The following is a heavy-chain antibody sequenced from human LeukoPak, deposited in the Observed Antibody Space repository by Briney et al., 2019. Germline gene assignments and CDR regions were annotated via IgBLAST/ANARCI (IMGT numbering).Heavy chain of an antibody. V-gene: IGHV3-23*01. Sequence: PGGSLRLSCAASGFTFSSYAMSWVRQAPGKGLEWVSSISDSGGGTYYTDSVKGRFTISRDTAKSTLYLQMNSLRVDDTAKYYCANAQSSAGGYIWGQGTMVTVSS. D-gene: IGHD6-19*01. CDR1: GFTFSSYA. CDR3: ANAQSSAGGYI. CDR2: ISDSGGGT. J-gene: IGHJ3*02.